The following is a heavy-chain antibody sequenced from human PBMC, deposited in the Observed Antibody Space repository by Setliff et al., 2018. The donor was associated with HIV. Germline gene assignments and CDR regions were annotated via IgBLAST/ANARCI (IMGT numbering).Heavy chain of an antibody. CDR2: IRGSGDYT. V-gene: IGHV3-23*01. CDR1: GFTFSSYA. Sequence: GGSLRLSCAVSGFTFSSYAMSWVRQAPGKGLQWVSAIRGSGDYTYYADSVKGRFTISRDNSKNTLFLQMNGLRAEDTAVYYCAKDSSRIVSTINGGYFDYWGQGTLVTVSS. J-gene: IGHJ4*02. CDR3: AKDSSRIVSTINGGYFDY. D-gene: IGHD5-12*01.